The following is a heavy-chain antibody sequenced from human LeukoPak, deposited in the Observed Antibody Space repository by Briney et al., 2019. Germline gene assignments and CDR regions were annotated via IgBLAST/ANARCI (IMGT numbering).Heavy chain of an antibody. J-gene: IGHJ4*02. V-gene: IGHV4-39*01. CDR3: ARQLGYCSSTSCYADKVYY. CDR2: IYYSGST. Sequence: PSETLSLTCTVSGGSISSSSYYWGWIRQPPGKGLEWIGSIYYSGSTYYNPSLKSRVTISVDTSKNQFSLKLSSVTAADTAVYYCARQLGYCSSTSCYADKVYYWGQGTLVTVSS. D-gene: IGHD2-2*01. CDR1: GGSISSSSYY.